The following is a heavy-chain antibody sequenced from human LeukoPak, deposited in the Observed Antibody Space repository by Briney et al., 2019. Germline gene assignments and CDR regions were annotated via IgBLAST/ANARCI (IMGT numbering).Heavy chain of an antibody. Sequence: GGSLRLSCAASGFTVSTNYMSWVRQAPGKGLEWVSVIYSGGSTYYADSVKGRFTISRDNSKNTLYLQMNSLRAEDTAVYYCAKDRGITMVRGDTFDYWGQGTLVTVSS. CDR2: IYSGGST. J-gene: IGHJ4*02. D-gene: IGHD3-10*01. V-gene: IGHV3-66*02. CDR1: GFTVSTNY. CDR3: AKDRGITMVRGDTFDY.